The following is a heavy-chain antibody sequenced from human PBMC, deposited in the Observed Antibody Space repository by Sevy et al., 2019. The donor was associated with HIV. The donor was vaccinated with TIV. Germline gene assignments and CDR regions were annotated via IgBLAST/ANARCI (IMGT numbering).Heavy chain of an antibody. D-gene: IGHD1-26*01. CDR1: GFTFSYYP. CDR3: ARVAHLGSPPWGGFDI. J-gene: IGHJ3*02. CDR2: IFSNGDI. V-gene: IGHV3-64*01. Sequence: GGSLRLSCAASGFTFSYYPMHWVRQAPGKGLEHVSAIFSNGDIYYANSVKGRFTISRDNSKNTLYLQMGSLRADDMAVYYCARVAHLGSPPWGGFDIWGQGTMVTVSS.